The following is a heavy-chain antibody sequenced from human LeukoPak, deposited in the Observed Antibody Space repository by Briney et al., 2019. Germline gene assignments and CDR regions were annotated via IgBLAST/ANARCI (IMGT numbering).Heavy chain of an antibody. CDR2: INHSGST. Sequence: SETLSLTCAVYGGSFSGYYWSWIRQPPGKGLEWIGEINHSGSTNYNPSLKSRVTISVDTSKNQFSLKLSSMTAADTAVYYCAAGIIAAAGTYYFDYWGQGTLVTVSS. D-gene: IGHD6-13*01. CDR1: GGSFSGYY. CDR3: AAGIIAAAGTYYFDY. J-gene: IGHJ4*02. V-gene: IGHV4-34*01.